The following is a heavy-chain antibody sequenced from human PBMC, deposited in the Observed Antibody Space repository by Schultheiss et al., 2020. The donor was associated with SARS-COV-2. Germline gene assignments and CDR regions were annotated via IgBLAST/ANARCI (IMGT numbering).Heavy chain of an antibody. CDR2: ISSNGGST. V-gene: IGHV3-64*04. CDR1: GFTFSSYA. CDR3: ARGGPYIAPYYYYYYMDV. D-gene: IGHD4-11*01. Sequence: GESLKISCSASGFTFSSYAMHWVRQAPGKGLEYVSAISSNGGSTYYADSVKGRFTISRDNSKNTLYLQMNSLRAEDTAVYYCARGGPYIAPYYYYYYMDVWGKGTTVTVSS. J-gene: IGHJ6*03.